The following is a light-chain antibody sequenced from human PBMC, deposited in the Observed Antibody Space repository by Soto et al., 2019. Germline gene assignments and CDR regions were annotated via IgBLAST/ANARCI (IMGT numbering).Light chain of an antibody. Sequence: QSVLTQHASVSGSPGQSITISCTGTSSDVGGYNYVSWYQQHPGKAPKLMIYEDSNRPSGASIRFSGSKSGNTVSLPISGLQAEDEADYYCSSYTSSSTLVFGTGTKVTAL. J-gene: IGLJ1*01. CDR3: SSYTSSSTLV. CDR1: SSDVGGYNY. V-gene: IGLV2-14*01. CDR2: EDS.